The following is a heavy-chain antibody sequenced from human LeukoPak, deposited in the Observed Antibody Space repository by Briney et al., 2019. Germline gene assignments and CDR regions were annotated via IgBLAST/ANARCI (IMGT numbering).Heavy chain of an antibody. Sequence: GASVKVSCKASGCTFTSYGISWVRQAPGQGLEWMGWISAFNGNTNYAQKLQGRVTMTTDTSTSTAYMELRSLRSDDTAVYYCARIQLWLRVYYYGMDVWGQGTTVTVSS. V-gene: IGHV1-18*01. CDR2: ISAFNGNT. D-gene: IGHD5-18*01. CDR3: ARIQLWLRVYYYGMDV. CDR1: GCTFTSYG. J-gene: IGHJ6*02.